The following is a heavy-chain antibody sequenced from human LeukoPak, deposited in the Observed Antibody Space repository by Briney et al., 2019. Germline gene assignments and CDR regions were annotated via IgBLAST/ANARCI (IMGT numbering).Heavy chain of an antibody. CDR3: ARDADYDILTGSAQDFDY. Sequence: GGSLRLSCAASGLTFSSHWMHWVRQAPGKGLEWVSSISSSSSYIYYADSVKGRFTISRDNAKNSLYLQMNSLRAEDTAVYYCARDADYDILTGSAQDFDYWGQGTLVTVSP. CDR2: ISSSSSYI. V-gene: IGHV3-21*01. J-gene: IGHJ4*02. CDR1: GLTFSSHW. D-gene: IGHD3-9*01.